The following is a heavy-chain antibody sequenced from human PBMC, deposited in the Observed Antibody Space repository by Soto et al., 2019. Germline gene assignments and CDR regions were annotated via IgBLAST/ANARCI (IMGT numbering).Heavy chain of an antibody. D-gene: IGHD2-15*01. V-gene: IGHV4-30-2*01. Sequence: SETLSLTCAVSGGSISSGGYSWNWIRQPPGKGLEWIGYIYHGGSSYYNPSLKSRVTMSVDRSNNQFSLRLSSVTAADTAVYYCSGWSSAFDIWGQGTMVTVSS. CDR2: IYHGGSS. CDR1: GGSISSGGYS. CDR3: SGWSSAFDI. J-gene: IGHJ3*02.